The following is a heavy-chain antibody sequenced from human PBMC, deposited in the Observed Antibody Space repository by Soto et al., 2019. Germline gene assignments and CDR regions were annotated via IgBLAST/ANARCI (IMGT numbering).Heavy chain of an antibody. CDR3: VRDSRTGCSSINCYMH. CDR2: IWHTGRP. CDR1: GDSLTNNHW. Sequence: QLQLRESGPGLVQPSGTLSLTCDVSGDSLTNNHWWSWVRQAPGKGLAWIGGIWHTGRPNYNPSLKSRVAISIDKSKNQFALKLSSVTAADTAVYYCVRDSRTGCSSINCYMHWGQGTLVTVSS. J-gene: IGHJ4*02. D-gene: IGHD2-15*01. V-gene: IGHV4-4*02.